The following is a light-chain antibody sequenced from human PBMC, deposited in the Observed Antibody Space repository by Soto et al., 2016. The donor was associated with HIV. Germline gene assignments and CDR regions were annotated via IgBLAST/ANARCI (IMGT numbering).Light chain of an antibody. CDR3: MQTLQLPPYT. Sequence: DIVMTQTPLSLAVTPGQLASISCKSNHSLLHSDGKTYLCWYVQKPGHSPQLLIYGVSNRFSGVPDRFSGSGSGTEFTLKISRVEADDVGIYYCMQTLQLPPYTFGPGDQAGDQT. CDR2: GVS. CDR1: HSLLHSDGKTY. J-gene: IGKJ2*01. V-gene: IGKV2D-29*02.